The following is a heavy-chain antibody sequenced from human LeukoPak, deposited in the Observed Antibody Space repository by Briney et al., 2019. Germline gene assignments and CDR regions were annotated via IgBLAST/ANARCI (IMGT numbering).Heavy chain of an antibody. J-gene: IGHJ4*02. D-gene: IGHD5-24*01. CDR1: GFTFSSYW. V-gene: IGHV3-74*01. Sequence: GGSLRLSCAASGFTFSSYWMHWVRQAPGKGVVWVSRINSDGSSTSYADSVKGRFTISRDNAKNTLYLQMNSLRAEDTAVYYCARDREEMATTFDYWGQGTLVTVSS. CDR2: INSDGSST. CDR3: ARDREEMATTFDY.